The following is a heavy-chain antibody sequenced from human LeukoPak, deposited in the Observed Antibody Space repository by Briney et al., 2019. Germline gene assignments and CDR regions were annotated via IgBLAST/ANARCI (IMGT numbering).Heavy chain of an antibody. V-gene: IGHV1-3*03. CDR1: GYTFTSYA. CDR2: INAGNGNT. D-gene: IGHD4-23*01. Sequence: ASVKVSCKASGYTFTSYAIHWVRQAPGQRLEWMGWINAGNGNTEYSQEFQGRVTITRDTSASTAYMELSSLRLEDMAVYYCARDRAPKTVASEVDAFDIWGLGTMVTVSS. J-gene: IGHJ3*02. CDR3: ARDRAPKTVASEVDAFDI.